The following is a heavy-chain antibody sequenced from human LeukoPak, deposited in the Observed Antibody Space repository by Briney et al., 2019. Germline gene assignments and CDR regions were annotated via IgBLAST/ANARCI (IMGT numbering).Heavy chain of an antibody. CDR2: IRYDGSNK. J-gene: IGHJ6*03. CDR1: GFTFSSYG. D-gene: IGHD2-2*01. CDR3: ANLPAPIVVVPAAISYYYMDV. V-gene: IGHV3-30*02. Sequence: GGSLRLSCAASGFTFSSYGMHWVRQAPGKGLEWVAFIRYDGSNKYYADSVKGRFTISRDNSKNTLYLQMNSLRAEDTAVYYCANLPAPIVVVPAAISYYYMDVWGKGTTVTVSS.